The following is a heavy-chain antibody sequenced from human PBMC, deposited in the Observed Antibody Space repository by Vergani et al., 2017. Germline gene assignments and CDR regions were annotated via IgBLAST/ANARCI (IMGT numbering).Heavy chain of an antibody. CDR1: GGSISSSSYY. CDR3: ASYSAYYDFWSGYFDY. Sequence: QLQLQESGPGLVKPSETLSLTCTVSGGSISSSSYYWGWIRQPPGKGLEWIGSIYYSGSTYYNLSLKSRVTISVDTSKNQFSLKLSSVTAADTAVYYCASYSAYYDFWSGYFDYWGQGTLVTVSS. V-gene: IGHV4-39*01. D-gene: IGHD3-3*01. J-gene: IGHJ4*02. CDR2: IYYSGST.